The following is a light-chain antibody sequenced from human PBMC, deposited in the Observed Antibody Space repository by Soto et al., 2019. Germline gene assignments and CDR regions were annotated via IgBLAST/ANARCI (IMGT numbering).Light chain of an antibody. Sequence: QSVLTQPPSVSAAPGQRVTISCSGSSSNIGGNSVSWYQQLPGTAPKLLIYDDDKRPSGIPDRFSGSKSGTSATLGISGLQSEDEADYYCAAWDDGRNDLYVIGSGTKVTVL. CDR2: DDD. J-gene: IGLJ1*01. CDR1: SSNIGGNS. V-gene: IGLV1-51*01. CDR3: AAWDDGRNDLYV.